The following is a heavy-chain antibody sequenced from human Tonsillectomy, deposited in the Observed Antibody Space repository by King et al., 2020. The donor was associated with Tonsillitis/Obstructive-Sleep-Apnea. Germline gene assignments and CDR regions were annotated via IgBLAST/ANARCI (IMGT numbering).Heavy chain of an antibody. V-gene: IGHV1-18*01. D-gene: IGHD2-15*01. J-gene: IGHJ5*02. CDR2: ISAYNGNT. CDR1: GYTFTSYG. Sequence: QLVQSGAEVKEPGASVKVSCKASGYTFTSYGISWVRQAPGQGLEWMGWISAYNGNTNYAQKLQGRVTMTTDTSTSTAYMELRSLRSDDTAVYYCARDPALYCSGGSCYSGGWFDPWGQGTLVTVSS. CDR3: ARDPALYCSGGSCYSGGWFDP.